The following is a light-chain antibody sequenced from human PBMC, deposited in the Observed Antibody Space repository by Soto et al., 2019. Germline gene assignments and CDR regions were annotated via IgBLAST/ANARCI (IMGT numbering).Light chain of an antibody. J-gene: IGLJ3*02. V-gene: IGLV2-8*01. CDR1: SSDVGGYNF. Sequence: QSVLTQPPSASGSPGQSVTVSCTGTSSDVGGYNFVSWYQQHPGEAPKLMIYEVSKRPSGVPDRFSGSKSGNTASLTVSGLQAEDEADDYCSSDAGSNNLNWLFGGGTKLTVL. CDR2: EVS. CDR3: SSDAGSNNLNWL.